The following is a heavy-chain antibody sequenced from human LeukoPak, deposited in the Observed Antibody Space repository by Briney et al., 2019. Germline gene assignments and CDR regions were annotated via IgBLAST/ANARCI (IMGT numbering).Heavy chain of an antibody. Sequence: PGRSLRLSCAASGFTFSSYGMHWVRQAPGKGLEWVAVIWYDGSNKYYADSVKGRFTISRDNSKNTLYLQMNSLRAEDTAVYYCARDGIEYSSGWYFLGPWFDPWGQGTLVTVSS. CDR2: IWYDGSNK. CDR1: GFTFSSYG. V-gene: IGHV3-33*01. D-gene: IGHD6-19*01. J-gene: IGHJ5*02. CDR3: ARDGIEYSSGWYFLGPWFDP.